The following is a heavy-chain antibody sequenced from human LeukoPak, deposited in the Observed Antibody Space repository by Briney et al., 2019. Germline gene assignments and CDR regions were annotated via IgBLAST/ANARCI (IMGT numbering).Heavy chain of an antibody. D-gene: IGHD2-2*01. CDR2: IYYSGST. CDR1: GGSISSGSYY. J-gene: IGHJ5*02. Sequence: PSETLSLTCTVSGGSISSGSYYWSWIRQPPGKGLEWIGYIYYSGSTNYNPSLKSRVTISVDTSKNQFSLKLSSVTAADTAVYYCARGIVVVPAASLRGLSSGPNWFDPWGQGTLVTVSS. V-gene: IGHV4-61*01. CDR3: ARGIVVVPAASLRGLSSGPNWFDP.